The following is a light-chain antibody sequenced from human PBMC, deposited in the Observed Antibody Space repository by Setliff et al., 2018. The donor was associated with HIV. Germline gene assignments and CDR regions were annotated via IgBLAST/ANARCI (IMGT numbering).Light chain of an antibody. CDR3: SSYTNSVTVV. J-gene: IGLJ1*01. CDR2: EVS. Sequence: QSALTQPASVSGSPGQSITISCTGTSGDVGFYNFVSWYQLHPGKAPKLIIYEVSNRPSGVSNRFSGSKSGNTASLTISGLQPEVGADYYCSSYTNSVTVVFGTGTKVTVL. V-gene: IGLV2-14*01. CDR1: SGDVGFYNF.